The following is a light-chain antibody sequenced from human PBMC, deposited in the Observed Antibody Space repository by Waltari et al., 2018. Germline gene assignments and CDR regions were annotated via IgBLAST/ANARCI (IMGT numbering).Light chain of an antibody. CDR2: DNY. J-gene: IGLJ3*02. CDR1: SSNIGNYL. Sequence: QSVLTQPPSVSAAPGPKVTISCSGSSSNIGNYLVSWYHQLPGATPKLLIYDNYKRPAGIPDRFSASKSGTSATLDITGLQIGDEADYYCATWDNSLTAVVFGGGTKLTVL. CDR3: ATWDNSLTAVV. V-gene: IGLV1-51*01.